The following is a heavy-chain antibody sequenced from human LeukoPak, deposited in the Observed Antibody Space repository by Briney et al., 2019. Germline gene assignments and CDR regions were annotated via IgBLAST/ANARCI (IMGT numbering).Heavy chain of an antibody. CDR2: INSDGRRT. CDR1: GFTLRSYW. Sequence: GGSLRLSCAASGFTLRSYWMQCVRQAPAKGRVWVSRINSDGRRTSYADSVKGRFTISRDNAKTRLYLQMNSLRAEDTAVYYCARGMGPTDGGDYWGQGTLVTVSS. D-gene: IGHD1-26*01. J-gene: IGHJ4*02. V-gene: IGHV3-74*01. CDR3: ARGMGPTDGGDY.